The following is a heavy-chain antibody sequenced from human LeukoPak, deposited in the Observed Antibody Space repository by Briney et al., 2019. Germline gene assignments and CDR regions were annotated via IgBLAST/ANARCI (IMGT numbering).Heavy chain of an antibody. CDR3: ARSNEDYDSSGYYGVY. CDR1: GYTFTSYA. CDR2: IIPIFGTA. Sequence: SVKVSCKASGYTFTSYAISWVRQAPGQGLEWMGGIIPIFGTANYAQKLQGRVTMTTDTSTSTAYMELSSLRSEDTAVYYCARSNEDYDSSGYYGVYWGQGTLVTVSS. V-gene: IGHV1-69*05. J-gene: IGHJ4*02. D-gene: IGHD3-22*01.